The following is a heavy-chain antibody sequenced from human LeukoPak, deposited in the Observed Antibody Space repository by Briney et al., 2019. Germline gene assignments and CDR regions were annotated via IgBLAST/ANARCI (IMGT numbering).Heavy chain of an antibody. Sequence: PSETLSLTCGVYGGSFSGYHWTWIRLRPGEGLEWIGDINHSGSTHYNPSLKSRVTISVDTSNNQFSLKLHSVTAADTAVYYCARGFPSSSRWFDPWGQGTLVTVSS. CDR1: GGSFSGYH. V-gene: IGHV4-34*01. J-gene: IGHJ5*02. D-gene: IGHD6-6*01. CDR2: INHSGST. CDR3: ARGFPSSSRWFDP.